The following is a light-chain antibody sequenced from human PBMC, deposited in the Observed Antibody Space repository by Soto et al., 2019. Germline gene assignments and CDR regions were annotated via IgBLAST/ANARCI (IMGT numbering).Light chain of an antibody. CDR2: GAS. Sequence: EIVLTQSPGTLSLSPGERATLACRASQSFSSSYLAWYQQKPGQAHRLLIYGASSRSTGIPDRFSGSGSGTYFTLTISRLEPEDFAVYYCQQYGSSPRVTFGGGTKVEIK. CDR3: QQYGSSPRVT. J-gene: IGKJ4*01. V-gene: IGKV3-20*01. CDR1: QSFSSSY.